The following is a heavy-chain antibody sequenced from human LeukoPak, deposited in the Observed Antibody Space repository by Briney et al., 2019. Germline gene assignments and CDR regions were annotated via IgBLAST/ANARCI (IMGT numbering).Heavy chain of an antibody. CDR1: GFTFSSYW. Sequence: PGGSLRLSCAASGFTFSSYWMSWVRQAPGKGLEWVANIKQDGSEKYHVDSVKGRFTISRDNAKNSLYLQMDSLRAEDTAVYFCAGDKVVGATKFDYWGQGILVTVSS. CDR3: AGDKVVGATKFDY. CDR2: IKQDGSEK. J-gene: IGHJ4*02. V-gene: IGHV3-7*01. D-gene: IGHD1-26*01.